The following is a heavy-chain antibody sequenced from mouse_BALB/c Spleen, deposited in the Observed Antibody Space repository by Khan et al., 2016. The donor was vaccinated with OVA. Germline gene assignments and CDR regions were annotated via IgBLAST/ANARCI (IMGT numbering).Heavy chain of an antibody. J-gene: IGHJ2*01. V-gene: IGHV2-9*02. Sequence: QVQLKQSGPGLVAPSQSLSITCTVSGFSFTSYGVHWVLQPPGKGLEWLGVIWADGSTNYNTALMSSLSISTDNSSSQVFLIMISLQTDDTAMYWCARLVDFWGQGTTVTVSS. CDR3: ARLVDF. CDR2: IWADGST. CDR1: GFSFTSYG.